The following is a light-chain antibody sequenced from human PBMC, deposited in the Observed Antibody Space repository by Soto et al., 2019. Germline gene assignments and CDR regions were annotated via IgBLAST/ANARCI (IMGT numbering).Light chain of an antibody. V-gene: IGLV2-23*02. CDR1: SSDVGSFNL. J-gene: IGLJ1*01. CDR2: EVS. Sequence: QSALTQPASVSGSPGQSITISCTGTSSDVGSFNLVSWYQQHPGTAPKLMIYEVSERPSGVSNRFSGSKSVNTASLTISGLQAEDEADYYGCSYAGSSTFVFGTGTKVTVL. CDR3: CSYAGSSTFV.